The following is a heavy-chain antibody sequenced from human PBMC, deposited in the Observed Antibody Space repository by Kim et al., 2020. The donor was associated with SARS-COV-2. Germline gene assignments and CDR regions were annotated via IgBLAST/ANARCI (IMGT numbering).Heavy chain of an antibody. Sequence: TPSLTSRVTISVDTSKNQFSRKLSSVTAADTAVYYCARGGAAAGPGYFQHWGQGTLVTVSS. CDR3: ARGGAAAGPGYFQH. J-gene: IGHJ1*01. D-gene: IGHD6-13*01. V-gene: IGHV4-59*09.